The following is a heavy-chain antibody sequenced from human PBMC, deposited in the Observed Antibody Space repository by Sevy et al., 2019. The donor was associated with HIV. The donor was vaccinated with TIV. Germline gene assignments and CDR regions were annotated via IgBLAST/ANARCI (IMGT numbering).Heavy chain of an antibody. CDR3: ARATHSGFDP. V-gene: IGHV4-34*01. D-gene: IGHD4-17*01. J-gene: IGHJ5*02. Sequence: TLSLTCAVYGGSFSGYYWSWIRQPPGKGLEWIGEINHSGSTNYNPSLKSRVTISVDTSKNQFSLKLSSVTAADTAVYYCARATHSGFDPWGQGTLVTVSS. CDR1: GGSFSGYY. CDR2: INHSGST.